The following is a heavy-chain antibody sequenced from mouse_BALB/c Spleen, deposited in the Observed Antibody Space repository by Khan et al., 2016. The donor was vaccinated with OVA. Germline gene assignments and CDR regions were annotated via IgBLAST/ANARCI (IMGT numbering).Heavy chain of an antibody. D-gene: IGHD2-2*01. J-gene: IGHJ4*01. CDR3: ARRRGYMDY. V-gene: IGHV1S56*01. CDR1: GYTFTSYD. Sequence: QVQLQQSGAEVVKSGASVKLSCKASGYTFTSYDLNWVRQRPEQGLEWIGWIFPGDGTTTYNENFKGTATLTTDKSSSTADIQLSRLTSEYSAVYCCARRRGYMDYWGQGTSVTVSA. CDR2: IFPGDGTT.